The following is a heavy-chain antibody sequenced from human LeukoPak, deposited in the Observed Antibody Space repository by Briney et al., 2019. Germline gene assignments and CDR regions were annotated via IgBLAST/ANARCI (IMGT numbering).Heavy chain of an antibody. CDR3: ASHGEWELTHSALDY. V-gene: IGHV3-53*01. CDR1: GFTVSSNY. D-gene: IGHD1-26*01. CDR2: IYSGGST. J-gene: IGHJ4*02. Sequence: PGGSLRLSCAASGFTVSSNYMSWVRQAPGKGLEWVSVIYSGGSTYYADSVKGRFTISRDNSKNTLYLQMNSLRAEDTAVYYCASHGEWELTHSALDYWGQGTLVTVPS.